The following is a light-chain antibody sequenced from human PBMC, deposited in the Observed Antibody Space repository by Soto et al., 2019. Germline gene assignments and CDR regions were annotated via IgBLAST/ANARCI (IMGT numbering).Light chain of an antibody. Sequence: DIQMTQSPSTLSASVGDRVTITCRASQSISSWLAWYQQKPVKAPKLLIYKASSLESGVPSRFSGSEYGTEFTLTISSLQPDDFATYYCQQYNSYWTFGQGTKVEIK. CDR1: QSISSW. CDR2: KAS. V-gene: IGKV1-5*03. CDR3: QQYNSYWT. J-gene: IGKJ1*01.